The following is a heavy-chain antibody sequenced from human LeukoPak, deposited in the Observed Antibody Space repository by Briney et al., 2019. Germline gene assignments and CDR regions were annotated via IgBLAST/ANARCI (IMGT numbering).Heavy chain of an antibody. CDR1: GGTFSSYA. CDR2: IIPIFGTA. V-gene: IGHV1-69*13. J-gene: IGHJ6*02. Sequence: SVKVSCKASGGTFSSYAISWVRQAPGQGLEWMGGIIPIFGTANYAQKFQGRVTITADESTSTAYMELSSLRSEDTAVYYCARWELYYYGMDVWGQGTTVTVSS. CDR3: ARWELYYYGMDV. D-gene: IGHD1-26*01.